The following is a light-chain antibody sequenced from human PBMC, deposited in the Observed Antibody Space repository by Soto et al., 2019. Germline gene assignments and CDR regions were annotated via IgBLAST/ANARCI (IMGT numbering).Light chain of an antibody. V-gene: IGKV3-20*01. CDR1: QTVSRYY. Sequence: EIVLTQSPGSLSLSPGEGATLFCRASQTVSRYYLAWYQHKPGQAPRLLIYGASIRATGIPDRFSGGGSGTDFTLTISRLEPDDFAVYYCQYYETSSLTFGGGTKVEIK. J-gene: IGKJ4*01. CDR2: GAS. CDR3: QYYETSSLT.